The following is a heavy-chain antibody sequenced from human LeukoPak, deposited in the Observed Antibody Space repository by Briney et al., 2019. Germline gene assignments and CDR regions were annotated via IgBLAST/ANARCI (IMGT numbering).Heavy chain of an antibody. CDR2: INNDGSST. V-gene: IGHV3-74*01. CDR1: GFIFSDHW. Sequence: GGSLRLSCAASGFIFSDHWMHWVRQAPGKGLVWLSRINNDGSSTIYADSVKGRFTFSGDNAENTLFLEMSSLRVEDTAVYYCVWERNNFCLVHHSIFDSWGQGTLFTVSS. CDR3: VWERNNFCLVHHSIFDS. J-gene: IGHJ4*02. D-gene: IGHD3-3*01.